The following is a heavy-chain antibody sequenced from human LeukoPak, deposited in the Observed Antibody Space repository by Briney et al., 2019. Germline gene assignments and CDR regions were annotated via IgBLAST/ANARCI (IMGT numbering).Heavy chain of an antibody. V-gene: IGHV4-39*07. D-gene: IGHD3-3*01. J-gene: IGHJ4*02. CDR1: GGSISSSSYY. CDR3: ASRWYYDFWSGYSPVYYFDY. Sequence: KPSETLSLTCTVSGGSISSSSYYWGWIRRPPGKGLEWIGSIYYSGSTYYNPSLKSRVTISVDTSKNQFSLKLSSVTAADTAVYYCASRWYYDFWSGYSPVYYFDYWGQGTLVTVSS. CDR2: IYYSGST.